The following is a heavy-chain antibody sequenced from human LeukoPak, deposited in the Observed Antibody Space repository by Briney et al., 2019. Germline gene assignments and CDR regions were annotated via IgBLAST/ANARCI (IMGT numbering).Heavy chain of an antibody. CDR1: GGSISSSSYY. V-gene: IGHV4-39*01. CDR2: IYYSGST. D-gene: IGHD3-10*01. Sequence: PSETLSLTCTVSGGSISSSSYYWGWIRQPPGKGLEWIGSIYYSGSTYYNPSLKSRVTISVDTSKNQFSLKLSSVTAADTAVCYCARHDYYGSGSYSDYFDYWGQGTLVTVSS. J-gene: IGHJ4*02. CDR3: ARHDYYGSGSYSDYFDY.